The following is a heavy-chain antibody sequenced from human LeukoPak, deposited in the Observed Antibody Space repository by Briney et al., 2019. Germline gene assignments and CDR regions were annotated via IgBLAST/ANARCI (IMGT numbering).Heavy chain of an antibody. CDR1: GFTFSAFH. J-gene: IGHJ4*02. Sequence: GGSLRLSCATSGFTFSAFHMTWVRQAPGKGLEWVSAISVSGTTTYYADSVKGRFTTSRDNSKNTMYLQMNSLRAEDTAVYYCAKDRGYWGLGTLVTVSS. CDR2: ISVSGTTT. CDR3: AKDRGY. V-gene: IGHV3-23*01.